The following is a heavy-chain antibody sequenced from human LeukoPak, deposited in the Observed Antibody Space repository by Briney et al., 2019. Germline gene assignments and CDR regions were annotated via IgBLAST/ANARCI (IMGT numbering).Heavy chain of an antibody. CDR3: ARVVVAGGHFDY. CDR2: IYHSGST. Sequence: SETLSLTCTVSGGSISSYSWSWIRQPPGKGLEWIGYIYHSGSTYYNPSLKSRVTISVDRSKNQFSLKLSSVTAADTAVYYCARVVVAGGHFDYWGQGTLVTVSS. CDR1: GGSISSYS. J-gene: IGHJ4*02. V-gene: IGHV4-30-2*01. D-gene: IGHD6-19*01.